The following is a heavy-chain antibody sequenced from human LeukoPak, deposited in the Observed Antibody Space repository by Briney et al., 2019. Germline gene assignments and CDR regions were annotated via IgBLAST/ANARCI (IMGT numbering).Heavy chain of an antibody. Sequence: PGGSLRLSCAASGFTFSSYAMSWVRQAPGKGLEWVSSISSSSSYIYYADSVKGRFTISRDNAKNSLYLQMNSLRAEDTAVYYCARDAGYYDSSGYYDYWGQGTLVTVSS. CDR1: GFTFSSYA. J-gene: IGHJ4*02. V-gene: IGHV3-21*01. D-gene: IGHD3-22*01. CDR3: ARDAGYYDSSGYYDY. CDR2: ISSSSSYI.